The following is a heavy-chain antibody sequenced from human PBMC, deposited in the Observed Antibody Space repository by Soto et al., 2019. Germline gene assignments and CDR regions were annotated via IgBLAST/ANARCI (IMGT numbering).Heavy chain of an antibody. V-gene: IGHV1-18*01. J-gene: IGHJ6*02. CDR1: GYTFTSYG. CDR2: ISAYNGNT. CDR3: ARGDIVAIFGMDV. D-gene: IGHD5-12*01. Sequence: AASVKVSCKASGYTFTSYGISWVRQAPGQGLDWMGWISAYNGNTKYAQDLQGRVTMTTDTSTSTAYMELRSLRSDDTAVYYCARGDIVAIFGMDVWGQGTTVTVSS.